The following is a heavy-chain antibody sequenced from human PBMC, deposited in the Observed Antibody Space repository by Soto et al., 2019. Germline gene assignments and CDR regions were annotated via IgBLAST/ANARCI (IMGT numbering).Heavy chain of an antibody. CDR3: XXXXXXXGTYAVDY. CDR2: SRNKANSYTT. J-gene: IGHJ4*02. V-gene: IGHV3-72*01. CDR1: GFSLSDHY. D-gene: IGHD3-16*01. Sequence: EVQLVESGGGLVQPGGSLRLSCTASGFSLSDHYVXWVRXXXGKGLEWVGRSRNKANSYTTEYAASVRGRFTISRDDSRNXXXXXXXXXXXXXXXXXXXXXXXXXXGTYAVDYWGQGTLVTVSS.